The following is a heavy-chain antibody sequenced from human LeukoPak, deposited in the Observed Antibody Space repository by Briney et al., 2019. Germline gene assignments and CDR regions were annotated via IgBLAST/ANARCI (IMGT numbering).Heavy chain of an antibody. D-gene: IGHD2-2*02. CDR1: GYTLTELS. V-gene: IGHV1-46*01. CDR2: INPSGGST. Sequence: ASVKVSCKVSGYTLTELSMHWVRQAPGQGLEWMGIINPSGGSTSYAQKFQGRVTMTRDTSTSTVYMELSSLRSEDTAVYYCARGGPEYLSDYWGQGTLATVSS. CDR3: ARGGPEYLSDY. J-gene: IGHJ4*02.